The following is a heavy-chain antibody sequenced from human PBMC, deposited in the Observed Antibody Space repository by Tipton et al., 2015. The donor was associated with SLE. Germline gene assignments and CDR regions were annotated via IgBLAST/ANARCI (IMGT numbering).Heavy chain of an antibody. D-gene: IGHD6-13*01. Sequence: TLSLTCTVSGGSISSGGYYWSWIRQHPGKGLEWIGYIYYSGSTYYNPSLKSRVTISVDTAKNQFSLKLSSVTAADTAVYYWARDPSHSSGWYYAFDIWGQGTMVTVSS. CDR3: ARDPSHSSGWYYAFDI. CDR2: IYYSGST. CDR1: GGSISSGGYY. J-gene: IGHJ3*02. V-gene: IGHV4-31*03.